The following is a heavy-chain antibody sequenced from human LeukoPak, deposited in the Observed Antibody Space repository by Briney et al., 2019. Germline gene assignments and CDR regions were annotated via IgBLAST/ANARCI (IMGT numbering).Heavy chain of an antibody. D-gene: IGHD3-10*01. J-gene: IGHJ3*01. CDR1: GYTFTSYG. CDR2: INTYNGET. V-gene: IGHV1-18*01. CDR3: ATSMVRGPFDV. Sequence: ASVKVSCKASGYTFTSYGLTWVRQAPGQGLEWMGWINTYNGETDYGQNVRGGLTMTADTSTSTAYMELRSLKSDDTAVYYCATSMVRGPFDVWGQGTKVIVSS.